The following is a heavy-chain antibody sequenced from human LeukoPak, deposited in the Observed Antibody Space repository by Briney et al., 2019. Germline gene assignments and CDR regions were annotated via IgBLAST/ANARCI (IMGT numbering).Heavy chain of an antibody. CDR1: GGSISSHY. J-gene: IGHJ5*02. D-gene: IGHD3-22*01. Sequence: KPSETLSLTCTVSGGSISSHYWSWIRQPPGKGLEWIGYIYYSGSANYNPSLKSRVTISVDTSKNQFSLKLSSVTAADTAVYYCARDARGYDSSGYYSNWFDPWGQGTLVTVSS. V-gene: IGHV4-59*11. CDR3: ARDARGYDSSGYYSNWFDP. CDR2: IYYSGSA.